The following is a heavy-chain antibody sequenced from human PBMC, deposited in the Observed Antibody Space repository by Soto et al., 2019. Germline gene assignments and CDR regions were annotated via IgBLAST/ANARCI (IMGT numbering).Heavy chain of an antibody. Sequence: ASVKVSCKASGYTFTSYGISWVRQAPGQGLEWMGWISAYNGNTHYAHKLQGRVTMTTDTSTSTAYMELRSLRSDDTSVYYCARDPSWELLRWNWFDPWGQGTLVTVSS. D-gene: IGHD1-26*01. V-gene: IGHV1-18*01. CDR1: GYTFTSYG. CDR2: ISAYNGNT. J-gene: IGHJ5*02. CDR3: ARDPSWELLRWNWFDP.